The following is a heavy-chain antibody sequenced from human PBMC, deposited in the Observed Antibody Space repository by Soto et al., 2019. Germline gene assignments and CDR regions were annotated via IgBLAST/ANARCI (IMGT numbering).Heavy chain of an antibody. CDR1: GFSLSSSGVG. CDR2: IYWDDDE. J-gene: IGHJ6*04. CDR3: AHRLRRPFDV. V-gene: IGHV2-5*02. Sequence: SGPTLVNPTQTLTLTCTFSGFSLSSSGVGVGWIRQPPGKALEWLAVIYWDDDERRSPSLQSRLTTTKDTSKNQVVLTMTNMDSVDTATYYCAHRLRRPFDVWGKGTTVTVSS.